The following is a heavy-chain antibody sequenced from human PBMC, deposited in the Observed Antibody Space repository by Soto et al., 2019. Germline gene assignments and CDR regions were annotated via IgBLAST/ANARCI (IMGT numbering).Heavy chain of an antibody. CDR1: GFTFSSYE. Sequence: EVQLVESGGGLVQPGGSLRLSCAASGFTFSSYEMNWVRQAPGKGLEWVSYISSSGSTIYYADSVKGRFTISRDNAKNSLYLQMNSLRAEDTAVYYCASNPWFGEFNFDYWGQGTLVTVSS. J-gene: IGHJ4*02. CDR2: ISSSGSTI. D-gene: IGHD3-10*01. CDR3: ASNPWFGEFNFDY. V-gene: IGHV3-48*03.